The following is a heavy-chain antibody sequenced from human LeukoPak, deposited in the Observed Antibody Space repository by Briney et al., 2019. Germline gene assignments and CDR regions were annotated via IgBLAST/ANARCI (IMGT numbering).Heavy chain of an antibody. CDR3: ARSQLALRDN. J-gene: IGHJ4*02. D-gene: IGHD6-6*01. CDR2: ISYGGSNK. CDR1: GFTLSSYA. V-gene: IGHV3-30-3*01. Sequence: GRCLRLSCAASGFTLSSYAMHWVRQAPGKGLGLVAVISYGGSNKYYAYCVKGRFTTSSDNSTKTLYVLINSLRAEHTAVYYSARSQLALRDNSGQGTLLTASS.